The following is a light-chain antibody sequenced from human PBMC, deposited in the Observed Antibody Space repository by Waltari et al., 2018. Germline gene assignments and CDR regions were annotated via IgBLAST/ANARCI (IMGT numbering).Light chain of an antibody. V-gene: IGKV4-1*01. Sequence: DIVMTQSPDSLAVSLGERATFNCKSSQSVLYSSNNKNYLAWYQQKPGQPPKLLMYGAYTRESGVPDRFSGSGSGTDFTLTISSLQAEDVAVYYCQQYLTSSWTFGQGTKVEIK. CDR3: QQYLTSSWT. CDR1: QSVLYSSNNKNY. CDR2: GAY. J-gene: IGKJ1*01.